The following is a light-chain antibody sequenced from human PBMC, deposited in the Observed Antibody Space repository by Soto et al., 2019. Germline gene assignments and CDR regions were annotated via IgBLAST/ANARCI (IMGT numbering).Light chain of an antibody. V-gene: IGKV3-20*01. Sequence: EFVLTQSPGNLSLSPGERATLSCRASQTVRNNYLAWYQQKPGQAPRLLIYDASSRATGIPDRFSGGGSGTDFTLTISRLEPEEFAVYYCQQFISYPLTFGGGTKVEIK. CDR1: QTVRNNY. CDR3: QQFISYPLT. J-gene: IGKJ4*01. CDR2: DAS.